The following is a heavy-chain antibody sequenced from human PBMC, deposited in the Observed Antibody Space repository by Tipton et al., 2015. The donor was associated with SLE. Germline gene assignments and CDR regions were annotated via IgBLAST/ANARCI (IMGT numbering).Heavy chain of an antibody. CDR1: GFTFSNAW. V-gene: IGHV3-15*01. Sequence: SLRLSCAASGFTFSNAWMNWVRQAPGKGLEWVGRIKSKTYGGTIDYAAPVKGRFTISRDDSKSIAYLQMNSLKTEDTAVYYCTRGDSWYGWFDPWGQGTLVTVSS. J-gene: IGHJ5*02. CDR3: TRGDSWYGWFDP. D-gene: IGHD6-13*01. CDR2: IKSKTYGGTI.